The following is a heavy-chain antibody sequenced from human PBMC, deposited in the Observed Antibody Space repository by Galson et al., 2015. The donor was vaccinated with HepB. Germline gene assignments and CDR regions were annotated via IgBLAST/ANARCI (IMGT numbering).Heavy chain of an antibody. Sequence: SLRLSCAASGFTFSSYGMHWVRQAPGKGLEWVAVIWYDGSNKYYADSVKGRFTISRDNSKNTLYLQMNSLRAEDTAVYYCARDFDDSSGYHYYDMDVWGQGTTVTVSS. J-gene: IGHJ6*02. CDR2: IWYDGSNK. CDR1: GFTFSSYG. CDR3: ARDFDDSSGYHYYDMDV. V-gene: IGHV3-33*01. D-gene: IGHD3-22*01.